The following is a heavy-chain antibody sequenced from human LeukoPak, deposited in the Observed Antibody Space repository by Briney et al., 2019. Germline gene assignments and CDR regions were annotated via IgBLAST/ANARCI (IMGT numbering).Heavy chain of an antibody. J-gene: IGHJ4*02. CDR2: IGTIGVYT. D-gene: IGHD1-1*01. V-gene: IGHV3-64*01. CDR3: ARSPPGRTNWNYYDY. Sequence: GGSLRLSCAASGFTFSDYAMHWVRRAPGKGLEFVSVIGTIGVYTYYANSVKGRFTISRDNSKSTVSLQMGSLRDEDMAVYYCARSPPGRTNWNYYDYWGRGTLVTVSS. CDR1: GFTFSDYA.